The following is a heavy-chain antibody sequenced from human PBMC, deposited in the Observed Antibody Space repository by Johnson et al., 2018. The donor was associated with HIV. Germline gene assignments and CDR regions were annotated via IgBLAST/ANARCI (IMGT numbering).Heavy chain of an antibody. CDR3: AKDRGGGWYGEYSFDI. V-gene: IGHV3-23*04. CDR1: GFTFGSYV. J-gene: IGHJ3*02. CDR2: INWDSGST. D-gene: IGHD6-19*01. Sequence: VQLVESGGGLAQPGGSVRLSCVASGFTFGSYVMSWVRQVPGQGLEWVSGINWDSGSTGYTDAGKGRFTISRDNSKNTLYLQMNSRRAEDTAVYYCAKDRGGGWYGEYSFDIWGQGTMVTVSS.